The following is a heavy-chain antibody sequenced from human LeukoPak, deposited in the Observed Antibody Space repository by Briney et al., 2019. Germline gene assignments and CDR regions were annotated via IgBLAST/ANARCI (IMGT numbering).Heavy chain of an antibody. V-gene: IGHV3-30*14. CDR1: GFTFSNYA. CDR3: ARDYEGAAVADTLDY. D-gene: IGHD6-19*01. CDR2: ISYDGSNK. J-gene: IGHJ4*02. Sequence: GGSLRLSCAASGFTFSNYAIHWVRQAPGKGLEWVAVISYDGSNKYYADSVKGRFTISRDNSKNTLYLQMGSLRAEDMAVYYCARDYEGAAVADTLDYWGQGTLVTVSS.